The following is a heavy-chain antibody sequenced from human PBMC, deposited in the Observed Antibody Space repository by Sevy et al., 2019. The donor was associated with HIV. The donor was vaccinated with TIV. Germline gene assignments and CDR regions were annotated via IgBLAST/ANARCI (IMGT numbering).Heavy chain of an antibody. Sequence: GESLKISCKGSGYSFTSYWIGWVRQMPGKGLEWMGIIYPGDSDTGYSPSFQGQVTISVDKSISTAYLQWSSLKASDTAMYYCASLTHFSGWYQFDYWGQGTLVTVSS. CDR3: ASLTHFSGWYQFDY. V-gene: IGHV5-51*01. CDR2: IYPGDSDT. D-gene: IGHD6-19*01. CDR1: GYSFTSYW. J-gene: IGHJ4*02.